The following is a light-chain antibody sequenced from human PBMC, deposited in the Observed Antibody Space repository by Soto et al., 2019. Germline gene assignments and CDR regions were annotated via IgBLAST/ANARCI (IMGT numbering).Light chain of an antibody. CDR2: KAS. CDR1: QSISSW. V-gene: IGKV1-5*03. CDR3: QQYNRYPLT. Sequence: DIQMTQSPSTLSASVGDRVTITCRASQSISSWLAWYQQKPGTAPKLLIYKASTLESGVPSRVSGSGSGTEFTLTISSLQPDDFATYYCQQYNRYPLTFGGGTKVEVK. J-gene: IGKJ4*01.